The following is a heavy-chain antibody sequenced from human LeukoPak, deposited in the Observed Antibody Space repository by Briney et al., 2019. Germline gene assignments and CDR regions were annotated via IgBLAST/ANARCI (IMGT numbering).Heavy chain of an antibody. J-gene: IGHJ4*02. CDR3: AKSERWLQSYYFDY. CDR1: ALRFSSFA. V-gene: IGHV3-23*01. D-gene: IGHD5-24*01. Sequence: GGSLRLSCAASALRFSSFAMTWVRRVPGKGLEWVSGIHGSGETTYYADSVKGRFTISRDNSREMLYLQVNSLRVEDTAVYYCAKSERWLQSYYFDYWGQGTLVTVSS. CDR2: IHGSGETT.